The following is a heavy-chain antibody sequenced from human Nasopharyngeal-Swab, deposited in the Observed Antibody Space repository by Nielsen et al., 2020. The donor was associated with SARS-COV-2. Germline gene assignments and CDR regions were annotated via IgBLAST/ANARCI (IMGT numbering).Heavy chain of an antibody. CDR2: IGTAGDT. Sequence: GESLKISCAASGFTFSSYDMHWVRQATGKGLEWVSAIGTAGDTYYPGSVKGRFTISRDNAKNSLYLQMNSLRAGDTAVYYCARGKYDSSGYYLGDYYFDYWGQGTLVTVSS. CDR3: ARGKYDSSGYYLGDYYFDY. J-gene: IGHJ4*02. CDR1: GFTFSSYD. D-gene: IGHD3-22*01. V-gene: IGHV3-13*01.